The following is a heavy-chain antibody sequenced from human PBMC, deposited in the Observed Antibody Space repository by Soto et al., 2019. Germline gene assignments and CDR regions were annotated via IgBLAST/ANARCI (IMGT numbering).Heavy chain of an antibody. J-gene: IGHJ4*02. V-gene: IGHV1-24*01. CDR1: GYTLTELS. CDR2: FDPEDGET. CDR3: ATCGQLRFLEWLLFYY. Sequence: ASVTVSCKVSGYTLTELSMHWVRQAPGKGLEWMGGFDPEDGETIYAQKFQGRVTMTEDTSTDTAYMELSSLRSEDTAVYYCATCGQLRFLEWLLFYYWGQGTLVTVSS. D-gene: IGHD3-3*01.